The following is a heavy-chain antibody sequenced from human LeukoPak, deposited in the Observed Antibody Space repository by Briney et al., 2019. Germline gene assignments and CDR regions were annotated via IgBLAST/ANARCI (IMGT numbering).Heavy chain of an antibody. CDR2: ITGSGGGT. J-gene: IGHJ4*02. CDR1: GFPFNSFW. Sequence: QPGGSLRLSCAASGFPFNSFWMQWVRQAPGKGLEYVSSITGSGGGTFYADSVKGRFTISRDNSKNTLSLQMNSLRVDDTAVTYCAKEGAGSGWYLDYWGQGTLVTVSS. D-gene: IGHD6-19*01. CDR3: AKEGAGSGWYLDY. V-gene: IGHV3-23*01.